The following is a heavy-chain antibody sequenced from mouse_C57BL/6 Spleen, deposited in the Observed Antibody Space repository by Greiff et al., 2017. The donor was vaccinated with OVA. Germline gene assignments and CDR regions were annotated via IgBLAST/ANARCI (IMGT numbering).Heavy chain of an antibody. V-gene: IGHV1-69*01. J-gene: IGHJ4*01. CDR1: GYTFTSYW. CDR2: IDPSDSYT. Sequence: QVQLQQPGAELVMPGASVKLSCKASGYTFTSYWMHWVKQRPGQGLEWIGEIDPSDSYTNYNQKFKGKSTLTVDKSSSTAYMQLSSLTSEDSAVYYCARREGAYYGNFYAMDYWGQGTSVTVSS. CDR3: ARREGAYYGNFYAMDY. D-gene: IGHD2-10*01.